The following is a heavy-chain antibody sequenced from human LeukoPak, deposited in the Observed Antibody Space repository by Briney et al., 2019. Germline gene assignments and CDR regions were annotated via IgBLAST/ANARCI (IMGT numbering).Heavy chain of an antibody. D-gene: IGHD3-9*01. Sequence: GGSLRLSCAASGFTFSSYEMNWVRQAPGKGLEWVSYISSSGSTIYYADSVKGRFTISRDNAKNSLYLQMNSLRAEDMAVYYCARDILTGYYNYYYGMDVWGQGTTVTVPS. J-gene: IGHJ6*02. V-gene: IGHV3-48*03. CDR2: ISSSGSTI. CDR1: GFTFSSYE. CDR3: ARDILTGYYNYYYGMDV.